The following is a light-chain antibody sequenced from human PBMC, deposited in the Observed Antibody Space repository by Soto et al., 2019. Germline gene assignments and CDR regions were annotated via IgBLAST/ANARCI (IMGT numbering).Light chain of an antibody. V-gene: IGKV3-15*01. J-gene: IGKJ3*01. CDR3: QPYNNWPFT. CDR2: GAS. Sequence: ERVMTQSPATLSVSPGERATLSCRASQSISSNLAWYQQKPGQAPRLLIYGASTRATGIHARFSGSGSGTGFTLTISSLQSEAVVDYYCQPYNNWPFTFGPGTKLDIK. CDR1: QSISSN.